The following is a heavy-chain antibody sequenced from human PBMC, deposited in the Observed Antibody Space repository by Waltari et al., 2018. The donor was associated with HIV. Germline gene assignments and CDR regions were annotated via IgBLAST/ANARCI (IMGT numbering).Heavy chain of an antibody. CDR1: GFPFSSYS. Sequence: EVQLVESGGGLVQPGGSLRLSCAASGFPFSSYSMHWVRQAPARGREWVSYISSSSSTIYSADSVKGRFTISRDNAKNSLYLQMNSLRAEDTAVYYCARSKYSSSSGFDLWGRGTLVTVSS. J-gene: IGHJ2*01. V-gene: IGHV3-48*01. CDR3: ARSKYSSSSGFDL. D-gene: IGHD6-6*01. CDR2: ISSSSSTI.